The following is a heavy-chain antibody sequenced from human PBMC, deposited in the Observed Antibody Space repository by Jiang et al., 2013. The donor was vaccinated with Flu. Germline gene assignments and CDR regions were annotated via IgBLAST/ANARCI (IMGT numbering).Heavy chain of an antibody. CDR3: ATLAVAGTHAFDI. CDR2: IYYSGST. Sequence: PGLVKPSQTLSLTCTVSGGSISSGGYYWSWIRQHPGKGLEWVGYIYYSGSTYYNPSLKSRVTISVDTSKNRFSLRLSSVTAADTAVYYCATLAVAGTHAFDIWGQGTMVTVSS. CDR1: GGSISSGGYY. D-gene: IGHD6-19*01. V-gene: IGHV4-31*03. J-gene: IGHJ3*02.